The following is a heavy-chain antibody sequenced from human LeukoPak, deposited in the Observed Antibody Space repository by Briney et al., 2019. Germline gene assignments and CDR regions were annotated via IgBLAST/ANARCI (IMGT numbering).Heavy chain of an antibody. Sequence: GGSLRLSCAASGFTFSSSWMSWVRQAPGKGLEWVANIKQDESERYFVDSVKGRFTISRDNAKNSLYLQMNSLRADDTAVYYCARGRDVDYWGQGTLVTVSS. J-gene: IGHJ4*02. CDR1: GFTFSSSW. V-gene: IGHV3-7*03. CDR2: IKQDESER. CDR3: ARGRDVDY.